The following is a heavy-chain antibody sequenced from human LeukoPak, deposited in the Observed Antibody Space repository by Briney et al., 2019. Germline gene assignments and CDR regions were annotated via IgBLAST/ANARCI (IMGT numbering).Heavy chain of an antibody. Sequence: GGSLTLSCAVSGITLSNYGMSWVRQAPGKGLEWVAGISGSGGSTNYADSVKGRFTISRDNPKNTLFLQMKSLRAEDTAVYYCARSGHWSAAYYYYYMDVWGKGTTVTVSS. D-gene: IGHD3-3*02. CDR1: GITLSNYG. J-gene: IGHJ6*03. CDR2: ISGSGGST. CDR3: ARSGHWSAAYYYYYMDV. V-gene: IGHV3-23*01.